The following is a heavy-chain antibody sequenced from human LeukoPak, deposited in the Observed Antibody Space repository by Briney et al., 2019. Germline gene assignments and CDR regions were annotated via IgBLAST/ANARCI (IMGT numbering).Heavy chain of an antibody. CDR3: VGTIASRGSEY. CDR2: LPPDELGI. Sequence: GGSLRLSCAASGFTFTNYWMHWDRRAPGMGLVWVSRLPPDELGIIYADSVKGRFTVSRDNAKNTVYLQMNNLRVDDTAMYYCVGTIASRGSEYWGQGALVTVSP. D-gene: IGHD6-6*01. CDR1: GFTFTNYW. J-gene: IGHJ4*02. V-gene: IGHV3-74*01.